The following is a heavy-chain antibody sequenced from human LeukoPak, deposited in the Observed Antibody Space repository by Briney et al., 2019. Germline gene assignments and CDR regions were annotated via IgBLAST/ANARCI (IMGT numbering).Heavy chain of an antibody. CDR1: GFTFDDYT. Sequence: GGSLRLSCAASGFTFDDYTMHWVRQPPGKGLEWVSLINWDGDITEYADSAKGRFTISRDNSKNSLFLQMNSLRTEDTALYYCAKGNILTGPPDSWGQGTLVTVSS. J-gene: IGHJ4*02. CDR2: INWDGDIT. V-gene: IGHV3-43*01. CDR3: AKGNILTGPPDS. D-gene: IGHD3-9*01.